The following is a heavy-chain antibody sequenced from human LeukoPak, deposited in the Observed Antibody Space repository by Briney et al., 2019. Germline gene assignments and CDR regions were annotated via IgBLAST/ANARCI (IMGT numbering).Heavy chain of an antibody. Sequence: SETLSLTCTVSGGSINSATYYWTWIRQPAGKGLEWIGRIYTSGSTNYNPSLKSRVTISVDTSKNQFSLKLSSVTAADTAVYYCARIDYYDSSGGVLGYYYYYMDVWGKGTTVTVSS. CDR1: GGSINSATYY. J-gene: IGHJ6*03. CDR3: ARIDYYDSSGGVLGYYYYYMDV. V-gene: IGHV4-61*02. D-gene: IGHD3-22*01. CDR2: IYTSGST.